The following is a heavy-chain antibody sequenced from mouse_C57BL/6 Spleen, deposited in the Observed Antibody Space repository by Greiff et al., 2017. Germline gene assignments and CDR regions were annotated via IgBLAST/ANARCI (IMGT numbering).Heavy chain of an antibody. D-gene: IGHD2-4*01. Sequence: QVQLKQSGPELVKPGASVKISCKASGYAFSSSWMNWVKQRPGKGLEWIGRIYPGDGDPNYNGKFKGKATLTADKSSSTAYMQRSSLTSEDSAVYFCAREDIYYDYDGFAYWGQGTLVTVSA. CDR1: GYAFSSSW. J-gene: IGHJ3*01. CDR3: AREDIYYDYDGFAY. V-gene: IGHV1-82*01. CDR2: IYPGDGDP.